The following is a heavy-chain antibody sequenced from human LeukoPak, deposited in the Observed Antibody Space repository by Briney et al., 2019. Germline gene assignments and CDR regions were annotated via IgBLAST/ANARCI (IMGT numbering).Heavy chain of an antibody. J-gene: IGHJ4*02. Sequence: GGSLRLSCAASGFTVSDNYMSWVRQAPGKGLEWVSVIYSSGTTYYADSVKGRFTISRDNSKNTLYLQMNSLRGEDMAVYYCARGVALGGFNSDGNGDCWGQGILVTVSS. V-gene: IGHV3-66*01. CDR2: IYSSGTT. D-gene: IGHD6-19*01. CDR3: ARGVALGGFNSDGNGDC. CDR1: GFTVSDNY.